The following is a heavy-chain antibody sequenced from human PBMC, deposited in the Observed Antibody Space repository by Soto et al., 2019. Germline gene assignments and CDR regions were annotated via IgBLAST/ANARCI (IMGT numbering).Heavy chain of an antibody. CDR3: ARLEGLATISYYFDF. D-gene: IGHD3-9*01. CDR1: GGSFSGYY. Sequence: SETLSLTCAVYGGSFSGYYWSWIRQPPGKGLEWIGEINHSGSTNYNPSLKTRVTISLDTSKNQFSLKLNSVTAADTAVYFCARLEGLATISYYFDFWGQGALVTVSS. V-gene: IGHV4-34*01. CDR2: INHSGST. J-gene: IGHJ4*02.